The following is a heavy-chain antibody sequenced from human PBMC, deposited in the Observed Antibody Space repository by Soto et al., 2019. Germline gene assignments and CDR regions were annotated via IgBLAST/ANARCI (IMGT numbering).Heavy chain of an antibody. J-gene: IGHJ5*02. CDR3: ARSPLEWLSEGWFDP. CDR1: GGSISSYY. D-gene: IGHD3-3*01. Sequence: PXXTLSLPCTVSGGSISSYYWRWIPQPPGKGLEWIGYIYYSGSTNYNPSLKSRVTISVDTSKNQFSLKLSSVTAADTAVYYCARSPLEWLSEGWFDPWGQGTLVTVSS. CDR2: IYYSGST. V-gene: IGHV4-59*08.